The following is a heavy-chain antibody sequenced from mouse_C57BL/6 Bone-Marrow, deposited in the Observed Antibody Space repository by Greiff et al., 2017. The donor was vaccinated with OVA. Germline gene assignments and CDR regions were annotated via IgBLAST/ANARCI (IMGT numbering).Heavy chain of an antibody. Sequence: EVNVVESGGGLVQPGGSLKLSCAASGFTFSDYYMYWVRQTPEKRLEWVAYISNGGGSTYYPDTVKGRFTISRDNAKNTLYLQMSRLKSEDTAMYYCARHDPSYAMDYWGQGTSVTVSS. CDR1: GFTFSDYY. V-gene: IGHV5-12*01. CDR2: ISNGGGST. J-gene: IGHJ4*01. CDR3: ARHDPSYAMDY.